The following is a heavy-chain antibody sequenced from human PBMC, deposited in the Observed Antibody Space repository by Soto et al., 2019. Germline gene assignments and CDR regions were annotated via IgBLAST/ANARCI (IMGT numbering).Heavy chain of an antibody. Sequence: PSETLSLTCTVSGGSISSGGYYWSWIRQHPGKGLEWIGYIYYSGSTYYNPSLKSRVTISVDTSKNQFSLKLSSVTAADTAVYYCARATAMVPVDYWGQGTLVTVSS. J-gene: IGHJ4*02. V-gene: IGHV4-31*03. D-gene: IGHD5-18*01. CDR2: IYYSGST. CDR3: ARATAMVPVDY. CDR1: GGSISSGGYY.